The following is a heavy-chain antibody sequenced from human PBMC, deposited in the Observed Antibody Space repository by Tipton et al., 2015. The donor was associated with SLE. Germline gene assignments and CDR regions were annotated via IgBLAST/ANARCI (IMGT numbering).Heavy chain of an antibody. D-gene: IGHD3-10*01. CDR1: GGSISGYY. J-gene: IGHJ3*02. CDR2: INNSGSN. Sequence: TLSLTCTVSGGSISGYYWSWIRQPPGKGQEWIGEINNSGSNNYNPSLTSRVTISVDTSKNQFSLKLSSVTAADTAVYYCARKSMVQGAMGAFDIWGQGPMVAVSA. V-gene: IGHV4-34*01. CDR3: ARKSMVQGAMGAFDI.